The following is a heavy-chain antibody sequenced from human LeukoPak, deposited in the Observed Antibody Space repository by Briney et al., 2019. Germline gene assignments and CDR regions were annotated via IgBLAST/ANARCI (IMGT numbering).Heavy chain of an antibody. Sequence: GGSLRLSCVASGFTFSSYGIHWVRHAPDKGLEWVAFVQYDASEIFYADSVKGRFTISRDNAQSTVYLHMNSLGVEDTAIYYCAKEKKLLPFDCWGQGTLVTVSS. D-gene: IGHD2-15*01. CDR2: VQYDASEI. CDR3: AKEKKLLPFDC. V-gene: IGHV3-30*02. J-gene: IGHJ4*02. CDR1: GFTFSSYG.